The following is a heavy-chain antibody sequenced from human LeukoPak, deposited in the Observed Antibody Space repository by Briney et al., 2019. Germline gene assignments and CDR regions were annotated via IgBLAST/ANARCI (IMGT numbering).Heavy chain of an antibody. J-gene: IGHJ4*02. CDR2: IHPRSGET. CDR3: ARDGEYGTGSYYRGCFDY. D-gene: IGHD3-10*01. CDR1: GYSFTAFY. V-gene: IGHV1-2*02. Sequence: ASVKVSCKASGYSFTAFYIHWVRQAPGQGLEWMGWIHPRSGETNYTYKFRGRVTMTRDTSISTTYMDLGSLGSDDTAVYYCARDGEYGTGSYYRGCFDYWGQGTLVSVSS.